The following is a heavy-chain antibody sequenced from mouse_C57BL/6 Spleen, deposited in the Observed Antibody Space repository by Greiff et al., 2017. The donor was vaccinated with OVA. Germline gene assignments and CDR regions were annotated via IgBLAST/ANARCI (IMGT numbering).Heavy chain of an antibody. Sequence: QVQLKQSGPGLVQPSQSLSITCTVSGFSLTSYGVHWVRQPPGKGLEWLGVIWSGGSTDYNAAFISRLSISKDNSKSQVFFKMNSLQADDTAIYYCAKTCGDYDGGYAMDYWGQGTSVTVSS. CDR1: GFSLTSYG. V-gene: IGHV2-4*01. CDR3: AKTCGDYDGGYAMDY. J-gene: IGHJ4*01. D-gene: IGHD2-4*01. CDR2: IWSGGST.